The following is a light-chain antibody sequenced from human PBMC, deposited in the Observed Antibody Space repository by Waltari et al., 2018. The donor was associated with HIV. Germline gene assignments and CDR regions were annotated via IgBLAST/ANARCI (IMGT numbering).Light chain of an antibody. CDR3: CSYAGSSTYV. CDR2: EVS. CDR1: SRDVGSYNL. J-gene: IGLJ1*01. Sequence: QSALTQTASVSGSPGQSITIPCTGTSRDVGSYNLLSWYQQHPGKAPKLMIYEVSKRPSGFSNRFSGSKSGNTASLTISGLQAEDEADYYCCSYAGSSTYVFGTGTKVTVL. V-gene: IGLV2-23*02.